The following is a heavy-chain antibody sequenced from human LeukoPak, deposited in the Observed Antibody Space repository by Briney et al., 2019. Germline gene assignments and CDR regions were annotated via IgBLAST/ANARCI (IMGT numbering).Heavy chain of an antibody. CDR3: ARAAGRDTTSGLDFDY. CDR2: IYYSGST. D-gene: IGHD1-26*01. V-gene: IGHV4-59*12. J-gene: IGHJ4*02. CDR1: GGSISSYY. Sequence: SETLSLTCTVSGGSISSYYWSWIRQPPGKGLEWIGYIYYSGSTNYNPSLKSRVTISVDTSKNQFSLKLGSVTAADTAVYYCARAAGRDTTSGLDFDYWGQGILVTVSS.